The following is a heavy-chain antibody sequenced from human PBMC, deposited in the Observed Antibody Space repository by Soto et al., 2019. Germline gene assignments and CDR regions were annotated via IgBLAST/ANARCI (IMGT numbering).Heavy chain of an antibody. D-gene: IGHD2-15*01. J-gene: IGHJ4*02. V-gene: IGHV4-30-4*01. Sequence: SETLSLTCSVSGGFISSGGYYWSWIRQHPGKGLEWIGYIYYSATTYSNPSLKSRVTISRDTSKNQFSLKLTSVTAADTALYYCGKVLVGATGHTDSDSWGPGTLVTVSS. CDR1: GGFISSGGYY. CDR2: IYYSATT. CDR3: GKVLVGATGHTDSDS.